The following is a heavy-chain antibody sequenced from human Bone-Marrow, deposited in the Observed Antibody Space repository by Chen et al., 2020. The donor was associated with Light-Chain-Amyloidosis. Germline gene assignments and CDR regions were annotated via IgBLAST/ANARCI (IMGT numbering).Heavy chain of an antibody. CDR1: GGNFRSYG. Sequence: QVQLVQSGPVVKKPGSSVNVSCKASGGNFRSYGINWVRQAPGQGLEWMGGIIPLFGATNYAQKFQARVIITADKSTKTAYMALSSLISEDTAIYYCARDLRNYYDSSGYYLDAFNIWGQGTLVTVSS. CDR3: ARDLRNYYDSSGYYLDAFNI. D-gene: IGHD3-22*01. J-gene: IGHJ3*02. CDR2: IIPLFGAT. V-gene: IGHV1-69*06.